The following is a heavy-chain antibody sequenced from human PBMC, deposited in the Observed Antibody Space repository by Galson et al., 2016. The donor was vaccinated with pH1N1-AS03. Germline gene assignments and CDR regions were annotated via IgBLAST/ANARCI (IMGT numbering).Heavy chain of an antibody. Sequence: SLRLSCAASGFIFSNYAISWVRQAPGKGLEWVSAITSRGSTYYADSVKGRFTISRDNSKNTLYLQMNSLRAEDTAVYYCAKDPIQYGDYVWYFDYWGQGTLVTVSS. D-gene: IGHD4-17*01. CDR3: AKDPIQYGDYVWYFDY. J-gene: IGHJ4*02. CDR1: GFIFSNYA. CDR2: ITSRGST. V-gene: IGHV3-23*01.